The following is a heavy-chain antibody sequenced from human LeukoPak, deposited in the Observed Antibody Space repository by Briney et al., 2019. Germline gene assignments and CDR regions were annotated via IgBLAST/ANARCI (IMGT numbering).Heavy chain of an antibody. V-gene: IGHV1-2*02. CDR1: GYTFTVYY. CDR2: INPNSGGT. J-gene: IGHJ3*02. CDR3: ARDKYYYDSSGYPVRGGAFDI. D-gene: IGHD3-22*01. Sequence: GASVTVSFTASGYTFTVYYMHWVRQAPGQGLEWMGWINPNSGGTNYAQKFQGRVTMTRDTSISTAYMELSRLRSDDTAVYYCARDKYYYDSSGYPVRGGAFDIWGQGTMVTVSS.